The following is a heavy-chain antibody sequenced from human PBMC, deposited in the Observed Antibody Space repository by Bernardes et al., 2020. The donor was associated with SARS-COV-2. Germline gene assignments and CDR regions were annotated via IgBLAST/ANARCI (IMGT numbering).Heavy chain of an antibody. CDR1: GYTFTSYV. V-gene: IGHV1-18*01. J-gene: IGHJ5*02. D-gene: IGHD5-18*01. CDR2: ISAYNGDT. Sequence: ASVKVSCKASGYTFTSYVMSWVRQAPGQGLEWMGWISAYNGDTDYAQKLQGRVTMTTDTSTSTAYMELRSLRSDDTAVYYCATVVGYSYGGGWFDPWGQGTLVTVSS. CDR3: ATVVGYSYGGGWFDP.